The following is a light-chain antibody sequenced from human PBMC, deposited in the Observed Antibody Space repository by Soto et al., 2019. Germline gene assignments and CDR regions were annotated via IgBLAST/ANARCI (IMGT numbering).Light chain of an antibody. J-gene: IGKJ1*01. Sequence: EILFTQSPRTLAFSPKEIPTLSCSPSQSVSNSYLTWYHQKPTQAPRLLTYDTSSRTTSIPDRLSGSGYGKDFTLTISILEPEDFEVYYCQKYGSSPGWTFGQGTKVDIK. CDR2: DTS. V-gene: IGKV3-20*01. CDR3: QKYGSSPGWT. CDR1: QSVSNSY.